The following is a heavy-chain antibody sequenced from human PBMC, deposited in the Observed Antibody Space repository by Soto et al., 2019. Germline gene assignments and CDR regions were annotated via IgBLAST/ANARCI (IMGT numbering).Heavy chain of an antibody. Sequence: ASVKVSCKASGYTFTSYDINWVRQATGQGLEWMGWMNPNSGNTGCAQKFQGRVTMTRNTSISTAYMELSSLRSEDTAVYYCARGPARYDILTGYSPYYYYYYMDVWGKGTTVTVSS. CDR1: GYTFTSYD. CDR2: MNPNSGNT. CDR3: ARGPARYDILTGYSPYYYYYYMDV. V-gene: IGHV1-8*01. D-gene: IGHD3-9*01. J-gene: IGHJ6*03.